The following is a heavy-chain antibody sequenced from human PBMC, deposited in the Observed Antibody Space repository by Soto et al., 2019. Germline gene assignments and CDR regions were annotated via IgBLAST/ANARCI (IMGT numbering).Heavy chain of an antibody. J-gene: IGHJ3*02. CDR2: IIPIFGTA. CDR3: ARVVGGYYDFWCGLGAFDI. CDR1: GGTFSSYA. Sequence: QVQLVQSGAEVKKPGSSVKVSCKASGGTFSSYAISWVRQAPGQGLEWMGGIIPIFGTANYAQKFQGRVTITADESTSTAYMELSSLRSEDTAVYYCARVVGGYYDFWCGLGAFDIWGQGTMVTVSS. D-gene: IGHD3-3*01. V-gene: IGHV1-69*01.